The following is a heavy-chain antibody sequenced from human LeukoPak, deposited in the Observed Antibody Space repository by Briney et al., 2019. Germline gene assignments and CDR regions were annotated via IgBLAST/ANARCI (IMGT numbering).Heavy chain of an antibody. J-gene: IGHJ3*02. CDR1: GFTFSDYY. V-gene: IGHV3-33*08. CDR3: ARDDPGTIDI. CDR2: IWYDGSNK. Sequence: GGSLRLSCAASGFTFSDYYMSWVRQAPGKGLEWVAVIWYDGSNKYYADSVKGRFTISRDNSKNTLYLQMNSLRAEDTAVYYCARDDPGTIDIWGQGTMVTVSS.